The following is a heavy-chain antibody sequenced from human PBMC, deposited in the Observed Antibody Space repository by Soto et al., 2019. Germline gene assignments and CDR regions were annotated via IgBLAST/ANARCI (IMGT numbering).Heavy chain of an antibody. D-gene: IGHD5-18*01. Sequence: QVQLVQSGAEVKKPESSVKVSCKAPGGTFSTYAISWVRQAPGQGLEWMGGIIPMFGTANYAQRFQDRVAITADESTNTVYLELSSLRSEYTAGYFCASGIQLWLRRINNGYSGWGQGTLVTVSS. CDR2: IIPMFGTA. CDR3: ASGIQLWLRRINNGYSG. CDR1: GGTFSTYA. J-gene: IGHJ4*02. V-gene: IGHV1-69*12.